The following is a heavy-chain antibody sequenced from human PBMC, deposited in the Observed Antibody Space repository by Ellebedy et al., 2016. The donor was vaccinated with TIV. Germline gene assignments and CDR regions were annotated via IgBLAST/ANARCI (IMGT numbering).Heavy chain of an antibody. Sequence: PGGSLRLSCAGSGVTVSTNYMTWVRQAPGKGLEWVSSISTSRIFIYYADSVKGRFTISRDNAKNSLYLQMNSLRAEDTAVYYCARGSYGFDFWGQGTLVTVSS. CDR2: ISTSRIFI. CDR3: ARGSYGFDF. V-gene: IGHV3-21*01. J-gene: IGHJ4*02. D-gene: IGHD5-18*01. CDR1: GVTVSTNY.